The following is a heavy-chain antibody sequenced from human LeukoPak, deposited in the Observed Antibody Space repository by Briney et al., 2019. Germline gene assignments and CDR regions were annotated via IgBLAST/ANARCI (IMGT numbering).Heavy chain of an antibody. J-gene: IGHJ5*02. V-gene: IGHV1-18*01. CDR1: GFTFTSSA. Sequence: ASVKVSCKASGFTFTSSAVQWVRQARGQRLEWMGWISAYNGNTNYAQKLQGRVTMTTDTSTSTAYMELRSLRSDDTAVYYCARGVVPAAGGWFDPWGQGTLVTVSS. CDR3: ARGVVPAAGGWFDP. D-gene: IGHD2-2*01. CDR2: ISAYNGNT.